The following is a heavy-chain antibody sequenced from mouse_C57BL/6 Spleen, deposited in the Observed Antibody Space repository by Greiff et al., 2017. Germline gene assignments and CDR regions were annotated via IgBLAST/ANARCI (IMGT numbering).Heavy chain of an antibody. CDR2: IHPNSGST. V-gene: IGHV1-64*01. CDR3: ARQRGGKGQYFDD. CDR1: GYTFTSYW. D-gene: IGHD1-1*02. Sequence: QVQLQQPGAELVKPGASVKLSCKASGYTFTSYWMHWVKQRPGQGLEWIGMIHPNSGSTNYNEKFKSKATLTVDKSSSTAYMQLSSLTSEDSAVYYCARQRGGKGQYFDDWGQGTTLTVSS. J-gene: IGHJ2*01.